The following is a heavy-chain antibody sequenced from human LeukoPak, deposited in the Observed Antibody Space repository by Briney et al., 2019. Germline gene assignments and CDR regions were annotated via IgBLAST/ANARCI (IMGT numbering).Heavy chain of an antibody. CDR3: ARDRGSSFDAFDI. D-gene: IGHD6-19*01. V-gene: IGHV3-30*04. Sequence: GGSLRLSCAASGFTFSSYAMHWVRQAPGKGLEWVAVISYDGSNKYYADSVKGRFTISRDNSKNTLYLQMNSLRAEDTAVYYCARDRGSSFDAFDIRGQGTMVTVSS. CDR1: GFTFSSYA. CDR2: ISYDGSNK. J-gene: IGHJ3*02.